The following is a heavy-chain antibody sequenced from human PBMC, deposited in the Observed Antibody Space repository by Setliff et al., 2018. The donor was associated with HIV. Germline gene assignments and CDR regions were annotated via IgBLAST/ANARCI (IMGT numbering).Heavy chain of an antibody. V-gene: IGHV4-31*03. J-gene: IGHJ3*02. CDR3: ARGIYRPWGGYSAFATDAFET. CDR2: IYYSGGT. CDR1: SGPISNGGFY. Sequence: PSETLSLTCTVSSGPISNGGFYWSWIRHHPGKGLEWIGYIYYSGGTYYSPSLKSRVSMSIDTFKNQFSLNLTSVTAADTAVYYCARGIYRPWGGYSAFATDAFETWGQGTPVT. D-gene: IGHD5-12*01.